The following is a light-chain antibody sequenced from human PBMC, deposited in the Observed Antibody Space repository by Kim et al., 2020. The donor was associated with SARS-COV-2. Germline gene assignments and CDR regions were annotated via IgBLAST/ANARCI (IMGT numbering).Light chain of an antibody. V-gene: IGLV1-44*01. J-gene: IGLJ3*02. CDR1: GAGSGREG. Sequence: GVTSCGCGRGAGSGREGVEWGGGGPGEGPRLLLRSGAERPSGVPDRFSGSKSGTSASLAISGLQSEDEADYYCASGDDSLNGSRVFGGGTRVTVL. CDR2: SGA. CDR3: ASGDDSLNGSRV.